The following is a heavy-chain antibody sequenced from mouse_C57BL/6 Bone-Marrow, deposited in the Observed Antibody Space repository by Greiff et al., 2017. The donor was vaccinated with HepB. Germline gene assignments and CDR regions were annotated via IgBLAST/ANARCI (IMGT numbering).Heavy chain of an antibody. V-gene: IGHV5-4*03. CDR2: ISDGVSYT. CDR3: ARRNSKGAIDY. D-gene: IGHD2-5*01. CDR1: GFTFSSYA. Sequence: EVKVVESGGGLVKPGGSLKLSCAASGFTFSSYAMSWVRQTPEKRLEWVATISDGVSYTYYPDNVKGRFTISRDNAKNHLYLQLSHLKSEDTSMYSCARRNSKGAIDYWGQGTSVTVSS. J-gene: IGHJ4*01.